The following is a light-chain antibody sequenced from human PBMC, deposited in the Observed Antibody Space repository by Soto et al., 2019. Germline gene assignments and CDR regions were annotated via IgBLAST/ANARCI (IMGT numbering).Light chain of an antibody. CDR3: HSYDSSLSASV. V-gene: IGLV1-40*01. CDR2: GNS. Sequence: QPVLTQPPSVSGAPGRRVTISCTGSSSNIGAGYNVHWYQQLPGTAPKLLIYGNSNRPSGVPDRFSGSKSGTSASLAITGLQAEDEADYYCHSYDSSLSASVFGGGTQLTVL. J-gene: IGLJ2*01. CDR1: SSNIGAGYN.